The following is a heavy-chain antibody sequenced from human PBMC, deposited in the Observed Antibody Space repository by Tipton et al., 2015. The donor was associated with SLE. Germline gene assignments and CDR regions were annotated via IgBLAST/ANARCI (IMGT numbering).Heavy chain of an antibody. CDR3: AKDISLAPAEYFQY. CDR2: IKQDGSEK. D-gene: IGHD1-14*01. Sequence: GSLRLSCAASGFTFSSYWMSWVRQAPGKGLEWVANIKQDGSEKYYVDSVKGRFTISRDNAKNSLYLQMNSLRAEDTAVYYCAKDISLAPAEYFQYWGQGTLVTVSS. J-gene: IGHJ1*01. CDR1: GFTFSSYW. V-gene: IGHV3-7*01.